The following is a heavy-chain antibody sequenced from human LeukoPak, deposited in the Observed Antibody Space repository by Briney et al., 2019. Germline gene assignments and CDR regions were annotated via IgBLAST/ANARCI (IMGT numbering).Heavy chain of an antibody. Sequence: GGSLRLSCAASGFTFSDSGMHWVRQAAGKGLEWVAIISFDGSRRFYADSVRGRFTVSRDNSKNTLFLQMDSLSADDTGVYYCAREFGHNRWYFDYWGQGALVTVSS. V-gene: IGHV3-30*03. J-gene: IGHJ4*02. D-gene: IGHD5-24*01. CDR1: GFTFSDSG. CDR2: ISFDGSRR. CDR3: AREFGHNRWYFDY.